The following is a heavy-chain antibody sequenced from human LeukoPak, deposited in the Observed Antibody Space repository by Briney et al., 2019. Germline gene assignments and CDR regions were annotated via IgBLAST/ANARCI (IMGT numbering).Heavy chain of an antibody. V-gene: IGHV3-23*01. D-gene: IGHD3-10*01. CDR2: ISGSGGST. Sequence: GGSLRLSCAASGFTFSSYAMSWVRQAPGKGLEWVSAISGSGGSTYYADSVKGRFTISRDNSKNTLYLQMNSLRAEDTAVYYCAKAGGSLWFGELSPSNLWDYFDYWGQGTLVTVSS. CDR1: GFTFSSYA. J-gene: IGHJ4*02. CDR3: AKAGGSLWFGELSPSNLWDYFDY.